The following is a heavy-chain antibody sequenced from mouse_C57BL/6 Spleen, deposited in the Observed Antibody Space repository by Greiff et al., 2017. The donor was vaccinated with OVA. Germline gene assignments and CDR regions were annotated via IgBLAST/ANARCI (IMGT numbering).Heavy chain of an antibody. D-gene: IGHD1-1*01. CDR2: INPNNGGT. Sequence: VHVKQSGPELVKPGASVKIPCKASGYTFTDYNMDWVKQSHGKSLEWIGDINPNNGGTIYNQKFKGKATLTVDKSSSTAYMELRSLTSEDTAVYYCARRDYGSPWFAYWGQGTLVTVSA. CDR3: ARRDYGSPWFAY. V-gene: IGHV1-18*01. CDR1: GYTFTDYN. J-gene: IGHJ3*01.